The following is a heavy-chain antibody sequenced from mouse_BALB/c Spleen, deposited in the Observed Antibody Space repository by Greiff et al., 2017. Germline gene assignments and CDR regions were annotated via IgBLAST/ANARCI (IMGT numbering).Heavy chain of an antibody. CDR2: IWSGGST. J-gene: IGHJ4*01. CDR3: ANYDGYYVGAMDY. CDR1: GFSLTSYG. D-gene: IGHD2-3*01. V-gene: IGHV2-2*02. Sequence: VQLVESGPGLVQPSQSLSITCTVSGFSLTSYGVHWVRQSPGKGLEWLGVIWSGGSTDYNAAFISRLSISKDNSKSQVFFKMNSLQANDTAIYYCANYDGYYVGAMDYWGQGTSVTVSS.